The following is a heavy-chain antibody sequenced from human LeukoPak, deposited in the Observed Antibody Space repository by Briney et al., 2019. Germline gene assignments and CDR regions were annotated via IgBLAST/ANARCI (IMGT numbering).Heavy chain of an antibody. CDR1: GGSISNYY. D-gene: IGHD3-22*01. Sequence: SETLSLTCTVSGGSISNYYWSWIRQPPGKGLEWIGYISYSGNTNRNPSLKSRVIMSVDTSKNQFSLKLGSVTAADTAVYYCASSRGKYYYDTSGHYYVDSFDFWGQGTLVTVSS. J-gene: IGHJ4*02. CDR3: ASSRGKYYYDTSGHYYVDSFDF. V-gene: IGHV4-59*01. CDR2: ISYSGNT.